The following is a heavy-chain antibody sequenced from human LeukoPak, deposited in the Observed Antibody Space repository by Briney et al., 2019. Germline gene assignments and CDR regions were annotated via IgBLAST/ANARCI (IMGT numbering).Heavy chain of an antibody. Sequence: GGSLRLSCAASGFTFSSYAMSWVRQAPGKGLEWVSAISGSGGSTYYADSVKGRFTISRDNTKDTLYLQMNSLRAEVTAVYYCAKDRGGGYSYGFVDYWGQGTLVTVSS. CDR2: ISGSGGST. D-gene: IGHD5-18*01. V-gene: IGHV3-23*01. J-gene: IGHJ4*02. CDR1: GFTFSSYA. CDR3: AKDRGGGYSYGFVDY.